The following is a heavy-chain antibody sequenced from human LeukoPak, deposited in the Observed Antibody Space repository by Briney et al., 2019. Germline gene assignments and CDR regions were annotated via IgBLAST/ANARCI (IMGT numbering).Heavy chain of an antibody. V-gene: IGHV3-23*01. D-gene: IGHD5-12*01. J-gene: IGHJ4*02. CDR1: GFTFSSFT. CDR2: ISGSGGST. CDR3: AKDPPGGTDYVGY. Sequence: GGSLRLSCAASGFTFSSFTMSWVRQAPGKGLEWVSVISGSGGSTYYADSVKGRFTISRDNSKNTLYLQMNSLRADDTAVYYCAKDPPGGTDYVGYWGKGTLVTVSS.